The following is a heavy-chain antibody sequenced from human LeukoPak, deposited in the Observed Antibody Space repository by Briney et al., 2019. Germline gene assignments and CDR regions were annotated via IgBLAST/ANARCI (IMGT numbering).Heavy chain of an antibody. Sequence: PSETLSLTCTVSGDSISTYFWNWIRQPPGKGLEWIGSVYYNGYTRQSPSLKSRVTISIDASRNQFSLKLRSVTAADTAVYYCARDRRIQLWSDAFDIWGQGTMVTVSS. J-gene: IGHJ3*02. CDR3: ARDRRIQLWSDAFDI. D-gene: IGHD5-18*01. CDR2: VYYNGYT. V-gene: IGHV4-59*01. CDR1: GDSISTYF.